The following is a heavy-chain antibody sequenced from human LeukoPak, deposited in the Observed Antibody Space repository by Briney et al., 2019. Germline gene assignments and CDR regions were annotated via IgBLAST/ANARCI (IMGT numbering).Heavy chain of an antibody. V-gene: IGHV1-46*01. CDR3: AREKIIGAYYYDSSGYSELGY. D-gene: IGHD3-22*01. CDR1: GYTFTSYY. Sequence: ASVKVSCKASGYTFTSYYMHWVRQAPGQGLEWMGIINPSGGSTSYAQKFQGRVTMTRDMSTSTAYMELSSLRSEDTAVYYCAREKIIGAYYYDSSGYSELGYWGQGTLVTVSS. J-gene: IGHJ4*02. CDR2: INPSGGST.